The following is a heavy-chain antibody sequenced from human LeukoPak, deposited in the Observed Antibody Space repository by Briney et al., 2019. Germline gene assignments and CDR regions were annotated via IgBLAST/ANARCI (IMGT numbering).Heavy chain of an antibody. D-gene: IGHD7-27*01. Sequence: SETLSLTCAVYGGSFSGYYWSWIRQPPGKGLEWIGEINHSGSTNYNPSLKSRVTISVDTSKNQFSLKPSSVTAADTAVYYCARDLWGRWGQGTLVTVSS. CDR2: INHSGST. V-gene: IGHV4-34*01. CDR3: ARDLWGR. CDR1: GGSFSGYY. J-gene: IGHJ4*02.